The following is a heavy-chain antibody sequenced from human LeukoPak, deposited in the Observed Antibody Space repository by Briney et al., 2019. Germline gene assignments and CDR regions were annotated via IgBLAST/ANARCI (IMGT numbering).Heavy chain of an antibody. Sequence: PGGSLRLSCAASGFTFSSYGMHWVRQAPGKGLEWVAVISYDGSNKYYADSVKGRFTISRDNSKNTLYLQMNSLRAEYTAVCYCAKDHMITFGGVIVGDAFDIWGQGTMVTVSS. CDR1: GFTFSSYG. J-gene: IGHJ3*02. CDR2: ISYDGSNK. CDR3: AKDHMITFGGVIVGDAFDI. D-gene: IGHD3-16*02. V-gene: IGHV3-30*18.